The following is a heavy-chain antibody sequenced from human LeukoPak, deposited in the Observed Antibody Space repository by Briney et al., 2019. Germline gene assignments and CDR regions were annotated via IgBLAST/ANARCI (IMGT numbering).Heavy chain of an antibody. D-gene: IGHD1-26*01. J-gene: IGHJ4*02. CDR3: ARGGQGAPLDY. V-gene: IGHV1-2*02. Sequence: GASVKVSCKASGYTFTAYYMHWVRQAPGQGLEWMGWTSPNSGGTNYAQKFQGRVTMTRDTSISTAYMELSRLRSDDTAVYSCARGGQGAPLDYWGQGSLVTVSS. CDR1: GYTFTAYY. CDR2: TSPNSGGT.